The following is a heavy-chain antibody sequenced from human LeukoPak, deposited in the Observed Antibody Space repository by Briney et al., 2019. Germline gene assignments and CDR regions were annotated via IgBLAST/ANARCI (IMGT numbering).Heavy chain of an antibody. CDR3: ARANSGRQYQLLYYYYYMDV. D-gene: IGHD2-2*01. CDR2: ISSSGSTI. Sequence: GGSLRLSCAASGFTFSDYYMSWIRQAPGKGLEWVSYISSSGSTIYYADSVKGRFTISRDNAKNSLYLQMNSLRAEDTAVYYCARANSGRQYQLLYYYYYMDVWGKGTTVTVSS. CDR1: GFTFSDYY. J-gene: IGHJ6*03. V-gene: IGHV3-11*04.